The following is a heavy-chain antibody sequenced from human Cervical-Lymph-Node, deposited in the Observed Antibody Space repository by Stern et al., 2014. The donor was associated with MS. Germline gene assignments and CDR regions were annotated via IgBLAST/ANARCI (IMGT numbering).Heavy chain of an antibody. D-gene: IGHD3-3*01. CDR1: GYTFTDYA. Sequence: QVQLVQSGAEVKKPGASVKVSCKSSGYTFTDYAMHWVRQAPGQRLEWMGWINAGNGNTIYSQKFQGRVTFTRDTYASTDYMELSSLRSEDTAVYYCARAVGLIIPLPDYWGQGTLVTVSS. CDR2: INAGNGNT. CDR3: ARAVGLIIPLPDY. V-gene: IGHV1-3*01. J-gene: IGHJ4*02.